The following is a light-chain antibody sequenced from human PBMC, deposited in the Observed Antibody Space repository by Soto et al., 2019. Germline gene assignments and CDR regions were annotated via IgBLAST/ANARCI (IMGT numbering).Light chain of an antibody. Sequence: QSVLKQPASGSGAPGQGRAISCTRTSSDVGGYSYVSWYQQQPGKAPKLVISDVSNRPSGVSDRFSGSKSGNTASLTISGLQTEDEADYYCASYTTSSTYVFGTGTKVNVL. CDR1: SSDVGGYSY. CDR2: DVS. V-gene: IGLV2-14*01. CDR3: ASYTTSSTYV. J-gene: IGLJ1*01.